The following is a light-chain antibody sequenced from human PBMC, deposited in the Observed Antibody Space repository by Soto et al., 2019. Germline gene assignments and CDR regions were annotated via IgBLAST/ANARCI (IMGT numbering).Light chain of an antibody. CDR3: QQYGSSPYT. V-gene: IGKV3-20*01. CDR1: QSVSYSN. CDR2: GAS. Sequence: ENVLTQSPGNLSLSPGERATLSCRASQSVSYSNLAWYQQKPGQAPTLLIYGASSRTTGVPDRFSGSGSGTDFTLTISRLEPEDFAVYYCQQYGSSPYTFGHGTKLEIK. J-gene: IGKJ2*01.